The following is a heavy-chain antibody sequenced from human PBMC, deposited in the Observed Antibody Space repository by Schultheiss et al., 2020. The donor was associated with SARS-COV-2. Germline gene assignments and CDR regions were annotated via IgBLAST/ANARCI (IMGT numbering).Heavy chain of an antibody. CDR1: GFTFSDYY. Sequence: GGSPRLSCAASGFTFSDYYMSWIRQAPGKGLEWVSYISNSGKGIYYADSVKGRFTISRDNSKNTLYLQMNSLRAEDTAVYYCARDKGYDFWSGYQSYYFDYWGQGTLVTVSS. J-gene: IGHJ4*02. V-gene: IGHV3-11*04. D-gene: IGHD3-3*01. CDR2: ISNSGKGI. CDR3: ARDKGYDFWSGYQSYYFDY.